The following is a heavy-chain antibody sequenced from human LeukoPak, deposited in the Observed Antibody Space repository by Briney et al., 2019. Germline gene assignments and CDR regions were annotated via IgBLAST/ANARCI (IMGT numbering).Heavy chain of an antibody. V-gene: IGHV4-31*03. CDR3: ARAMVRGVRLFDY. J-gene: IGHJ4*02. Sequence: PSQTLSLTCTVSGGSISSGGYYWSWIRQHPGKGLEWIGYIYYSGSTYYNPSLKSRVTISVDTSKNQFSLKLSSVTAADTAVYYYARAMVRGVRLFDYWGQGTLVTVSS. CDR1: GGSISSGGYY. CDR2: IYYSGST. D-gene: IGHD3-10*01.